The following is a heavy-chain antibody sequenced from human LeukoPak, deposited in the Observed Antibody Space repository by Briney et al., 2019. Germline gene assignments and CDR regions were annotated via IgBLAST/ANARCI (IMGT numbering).Heavy chain of an antibody. Sequence: GESLKIFRKASGYNFVMYWIAWVRQMPGRGLEWMGIIYPGDSQTTYSPSFQGQVTISADQSLRTAYLQWSSLRASDTAMYYCVIHEPYGSGPIDSWGQGTLVTVSS. CDR3: VIHEPYGSGPIDS. V-gene: IGHV5-51*01. J-gene: IGHJ4*02. CDR2: IYPGDSQT. D-gene: IGHD6-19*01. CDR1: GYNFVMYW.